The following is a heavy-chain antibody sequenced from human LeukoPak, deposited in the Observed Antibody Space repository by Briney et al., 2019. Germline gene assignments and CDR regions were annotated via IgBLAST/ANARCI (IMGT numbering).Heavy chain of an antibody. J-gene: IGHJ3*02. Sequence: GGSLRLSCAASGFTFSSYAMHWVRQAPGKGLEWVAVISYDGSNKYYADSVKGRFTISRDNAKNSLYLQMNSLRAEDTAVYYCARRGAFDIWGQGTMVTVSS. CDR1: GFTFSSYA. CDR2: ISYDGSNK. V-gene: IGHV3-30-3*01. CDR3: ARRGAFDI.